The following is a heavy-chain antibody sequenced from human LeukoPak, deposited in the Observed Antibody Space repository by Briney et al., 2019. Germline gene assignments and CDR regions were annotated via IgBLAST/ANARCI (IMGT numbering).Heavy chain of an antibody. CDR3: ARGVGATISYYHYYIDV. D-gene: IGHD1-26*01. CDR2: INPNSGGT. Sequence: SVKVSCKASGYTLTGYYMHWVRQAPGQGLEWMGWINPNSGGTNYAQKFQGRVTMTRDTSISTVYMELSSLRSEDTAVYYCARGVGATISYYHYYIDVWGKGTTVTVSS. J-gene: IGHJ6*03. V-gene: IGHV1-2*02. CDR1: GYTLTGYY.